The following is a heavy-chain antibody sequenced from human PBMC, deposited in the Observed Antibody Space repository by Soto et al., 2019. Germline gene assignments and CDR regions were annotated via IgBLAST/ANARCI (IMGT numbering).Heavy chain of an antibody. J-gene: IGHJ2*01. Sequence: QVQLVESGGGVVQPGRSLRLSCAASGFTFSSYGMHWVRQAPGKGLEWVAVISYDGSNKYYADSVKGRFTISRDNSKNTLYLQMNSLRAEDTAVYYCAKREAGSSWVNGWYFDLWGRGTLVTVSS. CDR1: GFTFSSYG. CDR3: AKREAGSSWVNGWYFDL. CDR2: ISYDGSNK. V-gene: IGHV3-30*18. D-gene: IGHD6-13*01.